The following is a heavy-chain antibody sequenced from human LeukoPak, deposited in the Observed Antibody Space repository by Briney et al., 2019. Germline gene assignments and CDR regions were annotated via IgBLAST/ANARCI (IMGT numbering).Heavy chain of an antibody. V-gene: IGHV3-53*01. J-gene: IGHJ4*02. CDR1: GFTVSSNY. CDR2: IYSGGST. CDR3: ARDFIAVAGTPGS. D-gene: IGHD6-19*01. Sequence: GGSLRLSCAASGFTVSSNYMSWVRQAPGKGLEWVSVIYSGGSTYYADSVKGRFTISRDNSKNTLYLQMNSLRAEDTAVYYCARDFIAVAGTPGSWGQGTLVTVSS.